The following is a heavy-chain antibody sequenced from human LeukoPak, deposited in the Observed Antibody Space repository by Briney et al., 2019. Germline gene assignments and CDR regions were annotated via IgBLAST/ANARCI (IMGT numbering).Heavy chain of an antibody. Sequence: GESLKISCKGSGYSFASYWIGWVRQMPGEGLEWMGSIYPGDSDTRYSPSFRGQVTISGDKSISTAYLQWISLKASDTAMYYCARLPRGYSYGSFDYWGQGTLVTVSS. CDR3: ARLPRGYSYGSFDY. J-gene: IGHJ4*02. D-gene: IGHD5-18*01. CDR1: GYSFASYW. V-gene: IGHV5-51*01. CDR2: IYPGDSDT.